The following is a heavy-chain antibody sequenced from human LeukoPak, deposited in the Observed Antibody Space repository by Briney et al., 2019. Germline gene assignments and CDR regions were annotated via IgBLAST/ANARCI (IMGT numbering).Heavy chain of an antibody. CDR2: IKQDGSEK. J-gene: IGHJ4*02. CDR3: ARVGSFTHQWSG. CDR1: RFTFSSYA. D-gene: IGHD2-15*01. V-gene: IGHV3-7*03. Sequence: GGSLRLSCAASRFTFSSYAMSWVRQAPGKGLEWVANIKQDGSEKYYVDSVKGRFTISRENAKNSVYLQMNSLRAEDTAVYYCARVGSFTHQWSGWGQGTLVIVSS.